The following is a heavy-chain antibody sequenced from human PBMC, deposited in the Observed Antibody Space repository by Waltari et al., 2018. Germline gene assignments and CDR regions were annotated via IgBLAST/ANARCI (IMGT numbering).Heavy chain of an antibody. Sequence: QVQLQQWGAGLLKPSETLSLTCAVYGGSFSGYYWSWIRQPPGKGLEGIGEINHSVSTNCNPSLRRRVTIAVDTSKNQFSLKLSAVTAADTAVYYWARLRCSGGSCYSGRLGRHRLFDYWGQGTLVTVSS. J-gene: IGHJ4*02. V-gene: IGHV4-34*01. D-gene: IGHD2-15*01. CDR1: GGSFSGYY. CDR3: ARLRCSGGSCYSGRLGRHRLFDY. CDR2: INHSVST.